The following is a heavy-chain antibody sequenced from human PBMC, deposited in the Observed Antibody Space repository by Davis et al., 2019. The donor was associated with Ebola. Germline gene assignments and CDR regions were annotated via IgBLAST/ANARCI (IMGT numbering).Heavy chain of an antibody. CDR3: ARAEDDYGEYPDALDI. Sequence: SVKVSCKASGGTFSSYAISWVRQAPGQGLEWMGRIIPILGIPNYAQKFQGRVTITADKSTSKAYMELSSLRAEDTAVYYCARAEDDYGEYPDALDIWGQGTVVTVSS. D-gene: IGHD4-17*01. V-gene: IGHV1-69*04. J-gene: IGHJ3*02. CDR1: GGTFSSYA. CDR2: IIPILGIP.